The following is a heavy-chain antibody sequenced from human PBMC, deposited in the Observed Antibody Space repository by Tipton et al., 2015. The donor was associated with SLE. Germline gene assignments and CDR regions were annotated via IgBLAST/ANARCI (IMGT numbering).Heavy chain of an antibody. V-gene: IGHV3-49*02. D-gene: IGHD4-17*01. J-gene: IGHJ6*02. Sequence: FTISRDDSKSIAYLQMNSLKTEDTAVYYCVRDRSATTFYGMDVWGQGTTVTVSS. CDR3: VRDRSATTFYGMDV.